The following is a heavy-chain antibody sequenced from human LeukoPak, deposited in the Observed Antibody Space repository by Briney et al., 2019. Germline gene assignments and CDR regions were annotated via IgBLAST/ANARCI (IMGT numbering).Heavy chain of an antibody. CDR3: ASLGIAGDAFDI. V-gene: IGHV3-7*01. CDR1: GFIFSDYW. Sequence: GGSLRLSCVVSGFIFSDYWMSWVRQAPGKGLEWVANIKQDGSAKHYVDSVKGRFTISRDNAKNSLYLQMNSLRAEDTAVYYCASLGIAGDAFDIWGQGTMVTVSS. D-gene: IGHD6-13*01. CDR2: IKQDGSAK. J-gene: IGHJ3*02.